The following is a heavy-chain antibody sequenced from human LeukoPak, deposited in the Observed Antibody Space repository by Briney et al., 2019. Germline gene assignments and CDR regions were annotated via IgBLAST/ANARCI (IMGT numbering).Heavy chain of an antibody. CDR1: GGSISSGGYS. Sequence: SQTLSLTCAVSGGSISSGGYSWSWSRQPPGKGLEWIGYIYHSGSTYYNPSLKSRVTISVDRSKNQFSLKLSSVTAADTAVYYCARETSYWFDPWGQGALITVSS. D-gene: IGHD6-6*01. CDR2: IYHSGST. CDR3: ARETSYWFDP. V-gene: IGHV4-30-2*01. J-gene: IGHJ5*02.